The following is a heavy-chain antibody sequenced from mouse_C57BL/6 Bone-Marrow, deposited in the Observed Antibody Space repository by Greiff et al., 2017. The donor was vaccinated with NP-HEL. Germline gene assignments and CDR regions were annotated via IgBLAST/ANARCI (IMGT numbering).Heavy chain of an antibody. V-gene: IGHV1-81*01. J-gene: IGHJ3*01. D-gene: IGHD1-1*01. CDR2: IYPRSGNT. Sequence: VQLQQSGAELARPGASVKLSCKASGYTFTSYGISWVKQRTGQGLEWIGEIYPRSGNTYYNEKFKGKATLTADKSSSTAYMALRPLTSAESAVEFCARRGDYGSSYRNWFADWGQGTLVTVSA. CDR3: ARRGDYGSSYRNWFAD. CDR1: GYTFTSYG.